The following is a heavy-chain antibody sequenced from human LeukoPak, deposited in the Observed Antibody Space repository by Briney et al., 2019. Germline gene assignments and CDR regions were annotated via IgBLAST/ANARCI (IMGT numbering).Heavy chain of an antibody. CDR3: AKDRCSNGIGCYYYYMDV. CDR2: IYSGGST. D-gene: IGHD2-8*01. Sequence: GGSLRLSCAASGFTVSSNYMSWVRQAPGKGLEWVSVIYSGGSTYYADSVKGRFRISRDSSKNILYLQMNSLRAEDTAVYYCAKDRCSNGIGCYYYYMDVWGKGTTVTISS. CDR1: GFTVSSNY. V-gene: IGHV3-66*02. J-gene: IGHJ6*03.